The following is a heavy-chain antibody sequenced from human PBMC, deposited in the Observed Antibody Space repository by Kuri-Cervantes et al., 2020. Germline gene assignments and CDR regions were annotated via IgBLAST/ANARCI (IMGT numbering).Heavy chain of an antibody. V-gene: IGHV4-39*01. CDR1: GGSISSSSYY. D-gene: IGHD3-3*01. J-gene: IGHJ5*02. Sequence: GSLRLSCTVSGGSISSSSYYWGWIRQPPGKGLEWIGSIYYSGSTYYNPSLKSRVTISVDTSKNQFSLKLSSVTAADTAVYYCARSAYTYYDFWSGYPVSNWFDPWGQGTLVTVSS. CDR2: IYYSGST. CDR3: ARSAYTYYDFWSGYPVSNWFDP.